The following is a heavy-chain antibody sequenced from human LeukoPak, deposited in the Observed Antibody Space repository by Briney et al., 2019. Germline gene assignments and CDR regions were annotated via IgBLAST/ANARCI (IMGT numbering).Heavy chain of an antibody. CDR3: AKGLGRYFDY. D-gene: IGHD7-27*01. J-gene: IGHJ4*02. CDR2: ISSSSSNI. CDR1: GFTFRSYS. V-gene: IGHV3-21*04. Sequence: GGSLRLSCVASGFTFRSYSMNWVRQAPGKGLEWVSSISSSSSNIYYADSVKGRFTISRDNGKNSMYLQMKSLRADDTAVYYCAKGLGRYFDYWGQGTLVTVSS.